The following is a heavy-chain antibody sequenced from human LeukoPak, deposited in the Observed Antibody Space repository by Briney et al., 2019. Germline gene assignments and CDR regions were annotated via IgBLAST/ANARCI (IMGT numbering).Heavy chain of an antibody. CDR2: VNYSGRH. D-gene: IGHD1-26*01. CDR1: GVSISSNSYY. J-gene: IGHJ4*02. CDR3: ARLGIVGATLGY. V-gene: IGHV4-39*01. Sequence: SGTLSLACTVSGVSISSNSYYWGWIRQPPGKELVWIVSVNYSGRHYYNPSHKSLITISVNSSKNLFSLKLSLVTADTAVVYYCARLGIVGATLGYWGQGTLVTVSS.